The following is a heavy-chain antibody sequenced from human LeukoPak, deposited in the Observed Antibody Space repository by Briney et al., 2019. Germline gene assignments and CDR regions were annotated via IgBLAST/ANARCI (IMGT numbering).Heavy chain of an antibody. Sequence: PSGTLSLTCAVSGGSISSGNWRHWVRQPPGRGLEWIGEIFHSGSTNYNPSLKSRVSISVDKSKNQLSLKLSSVTAADTAVYYCARGISPGSGWHFDIWGQGTMATVSS. CDR2: IFHSGST. CDR3: ARGISPGSGWHFDI. D-gene: IGHD6-19*01. CDR1: GGSISSGNW. V-gene: IGHV4-4*02. J-gene: IGHJ3*02.